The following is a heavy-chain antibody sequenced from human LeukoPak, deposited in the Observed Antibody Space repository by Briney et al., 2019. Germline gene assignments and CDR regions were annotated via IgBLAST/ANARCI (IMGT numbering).Heavy chain of an antibody. CDR3: AIGSGSYYGAQFDY. Sequence: PGGSLRLSCAVSGFTFSDFEMNWVRQAPGKGPEWISYIGGSGSTTYYADSVKGRFTISRDNSKNTLYLQMNSLRAEDTAVYYCAIGSGSYYGAQFDYWGQGTLVTVSS. V-gene: IGHV3-48*03. D-gene: IGHD1-26*01. CDR1: GFTFSDFE. CDR2: IGGSGSTT. J-gene: IGHJ4*02.